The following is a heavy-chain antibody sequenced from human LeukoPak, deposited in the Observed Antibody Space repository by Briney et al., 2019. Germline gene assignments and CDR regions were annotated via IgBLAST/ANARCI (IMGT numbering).Heavy chain of an antibody. J-gene: IGHJ3*02. Sequence: PGGPLRLSCAASGFTFSSYWMSWVRQAPGKGLEWVANIKQDGSEKYYVDSVKGRFTISRDNAKNSLYLQMNSLRAEDTAVYYCARASHDYGDLLDAFDIWGQGTMVTVSS. D-gene: IGHD4-17*01. V-gene: IGHV3-7*01. CDR3: ARASHDYGDLLDAFDI. CDR1: GFTFSSYW. CDR2: IKQDGSEK.